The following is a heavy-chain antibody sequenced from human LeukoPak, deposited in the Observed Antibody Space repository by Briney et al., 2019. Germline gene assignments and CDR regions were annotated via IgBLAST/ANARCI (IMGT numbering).Heavy chain of an antibody. V-gene: IGHV1-18*01. Sequence: ASVKVSCKASGYTFANYAITWLRQAPGQGLEWMGWVNSDNGNKNYAQAFEGRVTMSADTSTYTASMELRSLTYDDTAVYYCARLSGNRWWGLLDNWGQGTQVTVSS. CDR1: GYTFANYA. CDR3: ARLSGNRWWGLLDN. CDR2: VNSDNGNK. D-gene: IGHD2-15*01. J-gene: IGHJ4*02.